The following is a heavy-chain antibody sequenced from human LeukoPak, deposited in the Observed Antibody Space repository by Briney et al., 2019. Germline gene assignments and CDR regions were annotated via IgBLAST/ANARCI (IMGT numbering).Heavy chain of an antibody. Sequence: GGSLRLSCAASGFTFDDYAMSWVRQAPGKGLEWVSAISGSGTNTYYADSVKGRFTISRDNSKNTLDLQMNSLRAEDTAVYYCAKVSYYYDSSGYPMGGYYFDYWGQGTLVTVSS. CDR2: ISGSGTNT. V-gene: IGHV3-23*01. CDR3: AKVSYYYDSSGYPMGGYYFDY. D-gene: IGHD3-22*01. CDR1: GFTFDDYA. J-gene: IGHJ4*02.